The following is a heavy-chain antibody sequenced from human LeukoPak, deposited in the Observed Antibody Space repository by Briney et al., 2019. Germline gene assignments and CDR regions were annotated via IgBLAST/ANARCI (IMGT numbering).Heavy chain of an antibody. CDR3: AIYNSESYERGGLFDAFDY. Sequence: GAPVKPSDSPSGYTFSDYYMPVVRQAPGQGLEWVGWINPNSGGTNYAQKFQGRVTMTRDTSISTAYMELSRLRSDDTAVYYCAIYNSESYERGGLFDAFDYWGQGTMVTVSS. D-gene: IGHD1-26*01. V-gene: IGHV1-2*02. CDR1: GYTFSDYY. CDR2: INPNSGGT. J-gene: IGHJ4*03.